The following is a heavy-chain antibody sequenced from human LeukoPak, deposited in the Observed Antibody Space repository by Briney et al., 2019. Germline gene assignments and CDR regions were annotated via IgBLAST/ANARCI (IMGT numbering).Heavy chain of an antibody. J-gene: IGHJ4*02. V-gene: IGHV3-23*01. CDR1: GFTFSSYA. CDR2: ISGSGGST. Sequence: PGGSLRLSCAASGFTFSSYAMSWVRQAPGKGLEWVSAISGSGGSTYYADSMKGRFTISRDNSKNTLYLQMNSLRAEDTAVYYCAKDERTGTIVVVPAAADYWGQGTLVTVSS. D-gene: IGHD2-2*01. CDR3: AKDERTGTIVVVPAAADY.